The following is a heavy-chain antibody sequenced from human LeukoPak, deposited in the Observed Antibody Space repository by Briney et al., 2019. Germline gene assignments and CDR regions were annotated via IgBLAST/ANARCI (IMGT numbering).Heavy chain of an antibody. CDR3: ARGRLYSSGYSSRYYYMDV. J-gene: IGHJ6*03. D-gene: IGHD3-22*01. Sequence: GGSLRLSCGASGFTFSNYWLSWVRQSPGKGLEWVANIKQDGSEKYYVNSVKGRFTISRDNAKNSLYLQMNSLRAEDTALYYCARGRLYSSGYSSRYYYMDVWGKGTTVTVSS. CDR2: IKQDGSEK. CDR1: GFTFSNYW. V-gene: IGHV3-7*01.